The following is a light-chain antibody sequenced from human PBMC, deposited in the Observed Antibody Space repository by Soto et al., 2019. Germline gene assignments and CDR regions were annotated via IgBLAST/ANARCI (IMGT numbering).Light chain of an antibody. V-gene: IGKV1-5*01. CDR3: QQYKSYYT. CDR1: QSISSW. Sequence: DIQMTQSPYTLSASVGDRVTITCRASQSISSWLAWYQQKPGKAPKLLIYDASSLERGVPSRFSGSGSGTEFTLNIRSQKPYDFAAAYYQQYKSYYTFGLRTELKIK. J-gene: IGKJ2*01. CDR2: DAS.